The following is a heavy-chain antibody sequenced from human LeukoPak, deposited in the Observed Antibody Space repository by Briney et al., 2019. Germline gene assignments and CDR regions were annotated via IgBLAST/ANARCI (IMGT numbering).Heavy chain of an antibody. D-gene: IGHD1-20*01. J-gene: IGHJ4*02. CDR2: ISSSNSFI. Sequence: GGSLRLSCAASRFIFSSYHMHWVRQPPGKGLEWVSSISSSNSFIYYAGSMKGRFTISRDNAKNSLYLQMNSLRAEDTAVYYCARGTNWSPLDFDYWGQGTLVTVSS. CDR3: ARGTNWSPLDFDY. V-gene: IGHV3-21*01. CDR1: RFIFSSYH.